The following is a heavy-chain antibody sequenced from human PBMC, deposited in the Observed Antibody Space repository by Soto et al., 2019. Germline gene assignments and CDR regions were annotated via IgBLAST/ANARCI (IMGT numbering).Heavy chain of an antibody. J-gene: IGHJ6*02. D-gene: IGHD3-10*01. V-gene: IGHV1-18*01. CDR3: ARANGFGEADV. CDR2: ISAYNGNT. CDR1: GYSFTSYG. Sequence: QVQLVQSGAEVKKPGASVKVSCKASGYSFTSYGISWVRQAPGQGLEWMGWISAYNGNTNYAQKLQGRVTMTTDTSMSTACMELRSMRSDDTAVYYCARANGFGEADVWGQGSTVTVSS.